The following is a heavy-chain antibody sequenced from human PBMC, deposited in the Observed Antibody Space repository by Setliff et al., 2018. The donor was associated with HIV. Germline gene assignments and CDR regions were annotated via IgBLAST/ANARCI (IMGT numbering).Heavy chain of an antibody. Sequence: PSETLSLTCTVSGGSISSGSYYWSWIRQPAGKGLEWIGRIYYSGITNYRPSLKSRVTISVDSSKNQFSLKLTSVTAADAAIYYCARQFPPYHSGAHYSDLWSQGTLVNVSS. CDR3: ARQFPPYHSGAHYSDL. J-gene: IGHJ5*02. CDR2: IYYSGIT. CDR1: GGSISSGSYY. D-gene: IGHD6-19*01. V-gene: IGHV4-61*10.